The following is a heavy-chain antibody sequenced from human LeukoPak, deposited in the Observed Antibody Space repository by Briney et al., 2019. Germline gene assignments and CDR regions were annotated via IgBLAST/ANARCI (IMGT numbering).Heavy chain of an antibody. V-gene: IGHV3-21*01. J-gene: IGHJ4*02. CDR2: ISSSSSYI. D-gene: IGHD6-19*01. CDR1: GFTFSSYS. Sequence: GGSLRLSCAASGFTFSSYSMNWVRQAPGKGLEWVSSISSSSSYIYYADSVKGRFTISRDNAKNSLYLQMNSLRAEDTAVYYCARVMKTGYSSGWEPFDYWGQGTLVTVSS. CDR3: ARVMKTGYSSGWEPFDY.